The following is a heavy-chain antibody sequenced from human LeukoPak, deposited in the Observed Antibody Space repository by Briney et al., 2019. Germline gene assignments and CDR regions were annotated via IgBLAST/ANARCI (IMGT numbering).Heavy chain of an antibody. J-gene: IGHJ4*02. V-gene: IGHV3-30-3*01. CDR3: ARDRDSSGIDY. CDR2: ISYDGSNK. Sequence: GGSLRLSCAASGFTFSSYAMPWVRQAPGKGLEWVAVISYDGSNKYYADSVKGRFTISRDNSKNTLYLQMNSLRAEDTAVYYCARDRDSSGIDYWGQGTLVTVSS. D-gene: IGHD6-6*01. CDR1: GFTFSSYA.